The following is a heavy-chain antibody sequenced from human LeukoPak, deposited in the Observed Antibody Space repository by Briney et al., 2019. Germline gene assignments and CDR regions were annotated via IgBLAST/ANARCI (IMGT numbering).Heavy chain of an antibody. J-gene: IGHJ4*02. Sequence: ASVKVSCKASGYTFTGYYMHWVRQAPGQGLEWMGWINPNSGGTNYAQKFQGRVTMTRDTSTSTVYMELSSLRSEDTAVYYCARDARTAMKSLFDYWGQGTLVTVSS. D-gene: IGHD5-18*01. CDR1: GYTFTGYY. CDR3: ARDARTAMKSLFDY. V-gene: IGHV1-2*02. CDR2: INPNSGGT.